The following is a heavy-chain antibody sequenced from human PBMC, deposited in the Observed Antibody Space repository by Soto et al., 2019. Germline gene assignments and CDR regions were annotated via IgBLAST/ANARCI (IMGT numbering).Heavy chain of an antibody. J-gene: IGHJ4*02. Sequence: ASVKVSFKASGYTVSSYYMHWVRQAPGQGLEWMGIIDPSGRSTTYAQKFQGRVTMTRDTSTSTVYMDLSSLRSEDTAVYYCATKKYFDYWGQGTLVTVSS. CDR2: IDPSGRST. CDR1: GYTVSSYY. CDR3: ATKKYFDY. V-gene: IGHV1-46*03.